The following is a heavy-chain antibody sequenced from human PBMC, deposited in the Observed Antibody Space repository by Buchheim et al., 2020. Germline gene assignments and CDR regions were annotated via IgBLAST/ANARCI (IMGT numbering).Heavy chain of an antibody. V-gene: IGHV4-59*08. CDR3: ARLGYCSGGSCYYFDY. CDR2: IYYSGST. J-gene: IGHJ4*02. CDR1: GGSISSYY. Sequence: QVQLQESGPGLVKPSETLSLTCTVSGGSISSYYWSWIRQPPGKGLEWIGYIYYSGSTNYNPSLKSRVTISVDTSKNQFSLKLSSVTAADTAVYYCARLGYCSGGSCYYFDYWGQGTL. D-gene: IGHD2-15*01.